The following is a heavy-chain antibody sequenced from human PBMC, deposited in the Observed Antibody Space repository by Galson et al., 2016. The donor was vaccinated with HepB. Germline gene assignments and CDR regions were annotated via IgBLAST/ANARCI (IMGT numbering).Heavy chain of an antibody. V-gene: IGHV4-34*01. D-gene: IGHD5-12*01. CDR1: GVSFSAYY. CDR2: INHTGST. Sequence: ETLSLTCEVSGVSFSAYYWSWVRQPPGKGLEWIGEINHTGSTNHNPPIKSRVTISVDTSKNQLSLKMKSVTAADTAVYYCARGVDALDFWGQGTVVTVSS. J-gene: IGHJ3*01. CDR3: ARGVDALDF.